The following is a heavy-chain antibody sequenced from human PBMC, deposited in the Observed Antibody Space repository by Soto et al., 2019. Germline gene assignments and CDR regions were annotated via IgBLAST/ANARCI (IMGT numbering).Heavy chain of an antibody. J-gene: IGHJ5*02. CDR1: VGSISTGDYY. CDR3: ARDQGLDSSSWYYWFDP. Sequence: TLSLACTVSVGSISTGDYYWSWIRQPPGQGLEWIGHIYYSGSTYYNPSLKSRVTISVDTSKNQFSLKLSSVTAADTAVYYCARDQGLDSSSWYYWFDPWGQGTMVTVSS. CDR2: IYYSGST. D-gene: IGHD6-13*01. V-gene: IGHV4-30-4*08.